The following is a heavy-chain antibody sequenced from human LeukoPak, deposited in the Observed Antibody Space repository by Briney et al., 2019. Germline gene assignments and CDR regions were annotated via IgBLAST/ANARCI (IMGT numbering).Heavy chain of an antibody. CDR3: ARRGPGYYYGSGSSDY. CDR1: GGSFSGYY. J-gene: IGHJ4*02. CDR2: INHSGST. Sequence: PSETLSLTCAVYGGSFSGYYWSWIRQPPGKGLEWIGEINHSGSTNYNPSLKSRVTISLDTSKNQFSLKLSSVTAADTAVYYCARRGPGYYYGSGSSDYWGQGTLVTVSS. D-gene: IGHD3-10*01. V-gene: IGHV4-34*01.